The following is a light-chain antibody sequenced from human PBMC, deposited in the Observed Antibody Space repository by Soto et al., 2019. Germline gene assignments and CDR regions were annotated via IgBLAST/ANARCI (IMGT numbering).Light chain of an antibody. J-gene: IGKJ5*01. Sequence: EIVLTQSPGTLSLSPGDTATLSCRASQSVSSTYLAWYQQKPGQAPRLLIYGASSRATGIPDRFSGSGSGTAFTLTISGLEPEDFAVYYCQQYGYLITFGQGTRLEIK. CDR1: QSVSSTY. V-gene: IGKV3-20*01. CDR2: GAS. CDR3: QQYGYLIT.